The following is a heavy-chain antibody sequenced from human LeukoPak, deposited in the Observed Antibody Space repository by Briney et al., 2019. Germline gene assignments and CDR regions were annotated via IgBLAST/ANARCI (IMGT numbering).Heavy chain of an antibody. Sequence: GGSLRLSCAASGFTFSTYWMSWVRQAPGKGLEWVANINRDGGDKYYVDSVKGRFTISRDNAKNSLYLQMNSLSAEDTAVYYCSRDLSGTYYAILTGLWGFWGQGTTVTVSS. J-gene: IGHJ6*02. CDR1: GFTFSTYW. CDR3: SRDLSGTYYAILTGLWGF. D-gene: IGHD3-9*01. V-gene: IGHV3-7*01. CDR2: INRDGGDK.